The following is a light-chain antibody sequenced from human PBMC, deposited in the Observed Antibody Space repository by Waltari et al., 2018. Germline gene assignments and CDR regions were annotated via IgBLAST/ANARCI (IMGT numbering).Light chain of an antibody. Sequence: EIVLTQSPGTLSLSPGERATLSCRASESVTKYVAWYQHKPDQAPRLLIYGASTRVIGIPDRISGSGSGTDFTLTIIRLEPEDFAMYYCQQYVSSPKTFGPGTKVEIK. CDR3: QQYVSSPKT. CDR1: ESVTKY. CDR2: GAS. J-gene: IGKJ1*01. V-gene: IGKV3-20*01.